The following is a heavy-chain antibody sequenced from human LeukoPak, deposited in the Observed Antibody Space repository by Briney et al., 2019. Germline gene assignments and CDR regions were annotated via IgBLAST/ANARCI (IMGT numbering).Heavy chain of an antibody. Sequence: GGSLRLSCAASGFTFSSYSMNWVRQAPGKGLEWISYISSSSSTIYYADSVKGRFTISRDNSKNTLYLQMNSLRAEDTAVYYCARSGNQLVRPFDYWGQGTLVTVSS. CDR3: ARSGNQLVRPFDY. CDR2: ISSSSSTI. J-gene: IGHJ4*02. D-gene: IGHD6-13*01. CDR1: GFTFSSYS. V-gene: IGHV3-48*01.